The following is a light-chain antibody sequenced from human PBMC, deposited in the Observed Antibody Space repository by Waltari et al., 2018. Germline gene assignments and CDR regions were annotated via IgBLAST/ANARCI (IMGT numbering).Light chain of an antibody. CDR2: DAS. J-gene: IGKJ1*01. Sequence: IVLTQSPGTLSLAPGERATLSCRASQSVGRSLAWYQKKPGQAPRLLIDDASSRATAIPDRFSGSGSGTDFRLTISILEPVDFAVYHCQKYVNLPATFGQGSTVELK. CDR3: QKYVNLPAT. V-gene: IGKV3-20*01. CDR1: QSVGRS.